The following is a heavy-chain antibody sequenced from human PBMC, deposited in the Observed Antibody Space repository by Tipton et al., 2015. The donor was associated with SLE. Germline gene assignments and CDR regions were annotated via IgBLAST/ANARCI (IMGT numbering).Heavy chain of an antibody. CDR3: ARGVRIAVVKGWYFDL. CDR2: FYPGGTT. CDR1: GYSISSGYY. D-gene: IGHD6-19*01. V-gene: IGHV4-61*02. J-gene: IGHJ2*01. Sequence: TLSLTCAVSGYSISSGYYWSWIRQSAGKGLEWMGRFYPGGTTSYNPSFKSRVTMSADTSKNQFSLKLKSVTAADTAVYYCARGVRIAVVKGWYFDLWGRGTLVTVSS.